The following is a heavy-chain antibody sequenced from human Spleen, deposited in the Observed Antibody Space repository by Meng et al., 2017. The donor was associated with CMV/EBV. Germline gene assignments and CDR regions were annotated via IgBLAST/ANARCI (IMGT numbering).Heavy chain of an antibody. CDR1: GGSISRGDYY. CDR2: LYFTGNT. J-gene: IGHJ4*02. Sequence: SETLSFTCTVSGGSISRGDYYWGWVRQPPGKGLEWIGTLYFTGNTYYNPSLRSRVTISVDTSKNQFSLKVSSVTAADTAVYYCARAAARTIFDHWGQGTLVTVSS. V-gene: IGHV4-39*07. D-gene: IGHD6-6*01. CDR3: ARAAARTIFDH.